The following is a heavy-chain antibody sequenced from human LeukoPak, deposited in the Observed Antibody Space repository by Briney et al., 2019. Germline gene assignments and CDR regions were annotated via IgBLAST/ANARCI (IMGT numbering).Heavy chain of an antibody. J-gene: IGHJ4*02. CDR1: GGSVSSGSYY. Sequence: ASETLSLTCTVSGGSVSSGSYYWSWIRQPPGKGLEWIGYIYYSGSTNYNPSLKSRVTISVDTSKNQFSLKLSSVTAADTAVYYCARGTLWELPGDYWGQGTLVTVSS. D-gene: IGHD1-26*01. V-gene: IGHV4-61*01. CDR3: ARGTLWELPGDY. CDR2: IYYSGST.